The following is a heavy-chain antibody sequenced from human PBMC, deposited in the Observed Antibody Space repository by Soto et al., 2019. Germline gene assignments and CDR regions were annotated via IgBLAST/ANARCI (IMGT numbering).Heavy chain of an antibody. V-gene: IGHV4-4*02. J-gene: IGHJ4*02. Sequence: QVQLQESGPGLVKPSGTLSLTCDVSGDSISNNYWWTWVRQFPGEGLQWIGEIFHSGSTNYNPPLKNRVTISVDKSNNRFSLMLSSVTAADTALYFCARGDFWSGSDYWGQGIQVTVSS. CDR3: ARGDFWSGSDY. D-gene: IGHD3-3*01. CDR2: IFHSGST. CDR1: GDSISNNYW.